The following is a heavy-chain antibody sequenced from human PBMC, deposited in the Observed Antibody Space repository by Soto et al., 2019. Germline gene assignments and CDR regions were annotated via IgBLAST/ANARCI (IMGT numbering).Heavy chain of an antibody. CDR1: GFTFSSYC. Sequence: PGGSLRLSCAESGFTFSSYCMHWVRQAPGKGLEWVAVIWYDGSNKYYADSVKGRFTISRDNSKNTLYLQMNSLRAEDTAVYYCAREGCSSTSCYYFDYWGQGTLVTVSS. V-gene: IGHV3-33*01. J-gene: IGHJ4*02. CDR2: IWYDGSNK. CDR3: AREGCSSTSCYYFDY. D-gene: IGHD2-2*01.